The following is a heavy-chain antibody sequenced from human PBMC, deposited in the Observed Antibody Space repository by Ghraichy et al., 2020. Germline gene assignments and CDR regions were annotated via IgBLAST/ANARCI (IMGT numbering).Heavy chain of an antibody. J-gene: IGHJ1*01. Sequence: GGSLRLSCAASGFTFSNAWMSWVRQAPGKGLEWVGRIKSKTDGGTTDYAAPVKGRFTISRDDSKNTLYLQMNSLKTEDTAVYYCTTEKHDYYYDSSGYYYEAEYFQHWGQGTLVTVSS. V-gene: IGHV3-15*01. CDR1: GFTFSNAW. CDR3: TTEKHDYYYDSSGYYYEAEYFQH. D-gene: IGHD3-22*01. CDR2: IKSKTDGGTT.